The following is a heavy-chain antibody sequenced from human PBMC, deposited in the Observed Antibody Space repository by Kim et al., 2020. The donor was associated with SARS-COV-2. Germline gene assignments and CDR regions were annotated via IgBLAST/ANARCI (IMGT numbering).Heavy chain of an antibody. D-gene: IGHD2-8*01. J-gene: IGHJ5*02. V-gene: IGHV1-2*02. CDR2: TNPNSGGT. CDR1: GYTFTDYY. CDR3: ARSPISCIYGICYWAPDP. Sequence: ASVKVSCKASGYTFTDYYIHWVRQAPGQGLEWMGWTNPNSGGTHYAQKFQGRVTMTRDTSISTAYMELSRLRSDDTAIYYCARSPISCIYGICYWAPDPWGQGTLVTVSS.